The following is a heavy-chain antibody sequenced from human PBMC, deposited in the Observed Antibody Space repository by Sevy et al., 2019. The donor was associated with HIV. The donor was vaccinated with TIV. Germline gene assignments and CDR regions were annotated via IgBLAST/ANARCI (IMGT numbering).Heavy chain of an antibody. J-gene: IGHJ4*02. V-gene: IGHV3-23*01. D-gene: IGHD3-10*01. CDR2: ISRTGGNT. Sequence: GGSLRLSCAASGFTFSSYGMHWVRQAPGRGLEWMSRISRTGGNTEYGDSAKGRFTISRDNSKNTVYLQMKDLRAEDTALYYCVKEGRDDFNPYLDFWGQGILVTVSS. CDR1: GFTFSSYG. CDR3: VKEGRDDFNPYLDF.